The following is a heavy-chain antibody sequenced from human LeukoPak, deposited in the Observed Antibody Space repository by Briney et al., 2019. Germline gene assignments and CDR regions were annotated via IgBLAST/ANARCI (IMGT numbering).Heavy chain of an antibody. J-gene: IGHJ6*03. D-gene: IGHD3-3*01. Sequence: ASVKVSCKVAGYTLTELSMHCERQAPGKGLEWMGGFDPEDGETIYAQKFQGRVTMTEDTSTDTAYMELSSLRSEDTAVYYCATGHYDHLPRRYYYYYMDVWGKGTTVTLSS. CDR3: ATGHYDHLPRRYYYYYMDV. V-gene: IGHV1-24*01. CDR2: FDPEDGET. CDR1: GYTLTELS.